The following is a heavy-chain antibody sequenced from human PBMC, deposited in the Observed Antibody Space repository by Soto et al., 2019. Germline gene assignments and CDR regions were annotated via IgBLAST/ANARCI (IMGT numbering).Heavy chain of an antibody. CDR1: GFSLITIDLG. CDR2: IYWDDDK. V-gene: IGHV2-5*02. Sequence: ESGPTLVNPTPPLTLTCTFSGFSLITIDLGVGWIRQPPGKALEWLSIIYWDDDKRYSPSLKSRLTITKDTSKNQVVLTVTNMDPVDTATYYCAHSKNSRSSFDYWGQGTLVTVSS. J-gene: IGHJ4*02. CDR3: AHSKNSRSSFDY. D-gene: IGHD6-6*01.